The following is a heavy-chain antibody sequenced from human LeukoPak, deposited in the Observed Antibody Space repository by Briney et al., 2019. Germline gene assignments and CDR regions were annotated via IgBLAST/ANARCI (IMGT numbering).Heavy chain of an antibody. CDR3: ARDVPFQTISPYFDY. CDR1: RFTFSSYG. D-gene: IGHD3-3*01. Sequence: GRSLRLSCAASRFTFSSYGMHWVRQAPGKGLEGVVVIWYDGSNKYYADSVKGRFTISRDNSKNTLYLQMNSLRAEDTAVYYCARDVPFQTISPYFDYWGQGTLVTVSS. J-gene: IGHJ4*02. V-gene: IGHV3-33*01. CDR2: IWYDGSNK.